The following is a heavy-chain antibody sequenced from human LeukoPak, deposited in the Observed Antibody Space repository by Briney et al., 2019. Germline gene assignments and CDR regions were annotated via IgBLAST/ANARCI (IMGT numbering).Heavy chain of an antibody. J-gene: IGHJ4*02. V-gene: IGHV3-30*04. CDR3: ARAKLRDTFDY. CDR2: ISDDGRNI. Sequence: GGSLRLSCAASGCTFSSYAMHWVRQAPGRGLEWVAVISDDGRNIYYADSVKGRFTISSDNSKNTLYLQMNSLRAEDTAVYYCARAKLRDTFDYWGQGTLVTVSS. CDR1: GCTFSSYA. D-gene: IGHD1-7*01.